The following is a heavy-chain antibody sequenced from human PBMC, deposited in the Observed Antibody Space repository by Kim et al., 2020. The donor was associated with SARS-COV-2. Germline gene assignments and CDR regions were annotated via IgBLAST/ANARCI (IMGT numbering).Heavy chain of an antibody. V-gene: IGHV5-10-1*01. Sequence: GESLKISCKGSGYSFTSYWISWVRQMPGKGLEWMGRIDPSDSYTNYSPSFQGHVTISADKSISTAYLQWSSLKASDTAMYYCARQGHDIYVRTGYYYGMDVWGQGTTVTVSS. CDR2: IDPSDSYT. CDR1: GYSFTSYW. CDR3: ARQGHDIYVRTGYYYGMDV. D-gene: IGHD3-9*01. J-gene: IGHJ6*02.